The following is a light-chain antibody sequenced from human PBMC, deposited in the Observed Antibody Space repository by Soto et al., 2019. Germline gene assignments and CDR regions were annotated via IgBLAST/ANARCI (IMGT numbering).Light chain of an antibody. Sequence: IQMTQSPSSLSASVGDSVTVTCRASQSINIYLNWYQQKPGKAPTLLIYGASSLQSGVPSRFTGGGSRTDFTLTISSLQPEDSATYHCQQSYRSPYTCGQGTKLEIK. J-gene: IGKJ2*01. CDR3: QQSYRSPYT. CDR2: GAS. CDR1: QSINIY. V-gene: IGKV1-39*01.